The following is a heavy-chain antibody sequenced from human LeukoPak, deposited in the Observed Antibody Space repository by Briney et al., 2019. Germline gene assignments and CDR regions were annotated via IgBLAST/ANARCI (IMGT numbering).Heavy chain of an antibody. CDR2: ITHGGST. CDR3: ARAVIPAAGLDY. V-gene: IGHV4-34*01. D-gene: IGHD2-2*01. Sequence: SETLSLTYAVYGGSFTGYYWTWIRQPPGKGLEWIGEITHGGSTNYNPSLKSRVTISIDTSKNQFSLRLTSVTAADTAVYYCARAVIPAAGLDYWGQGTLVTVSS. CDR1: GGSFTGYY. J-gene: IGHJ4*02.